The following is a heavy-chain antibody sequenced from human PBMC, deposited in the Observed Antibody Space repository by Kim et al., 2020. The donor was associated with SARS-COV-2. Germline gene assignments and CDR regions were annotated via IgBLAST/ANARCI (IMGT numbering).Heavy chain of an antibody. Sequence: GESLKISCKGSGYSFTSYWIGWVRQMPGKGLEWMGIIYPGDSDTRYSPSFQGQVTISADKSISTAYLQWSSLKASDTAMYYCAINKITMVRGVIILNWFDPWGQGTLVTVSS. CDR1: GYSFTSYW. CDR3: AINKITMVRGVIILNWFDP. V-gene: IGHV5-51*01. J-gene: IGHJ5*02. D-gene: IGHD3-10*01. CDR2: IYPGDSDT.